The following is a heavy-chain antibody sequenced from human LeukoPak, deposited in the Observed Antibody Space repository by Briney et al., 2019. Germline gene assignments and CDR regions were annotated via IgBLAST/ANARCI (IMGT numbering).Heavy chain of an antibody. CDR1: GYTFTSYG. CDR2: ISAYNGNT. Sequence: GASVKVSCKASGYTFTSYGISWVRQAPGQGLEWMGWISAYNGNTNYAQKLQGRVTMTTDTSTSTAYMELRSLRSDDTAVYYCARGLYELHTNYYYYMDVWGKGTTVTVSS. V-gene: IGHV1-18*01. D-gene: IGHD1-7*01. CDR3: ARGLYELHTNYYYYMDV. J-gene: IGHJ6*03.